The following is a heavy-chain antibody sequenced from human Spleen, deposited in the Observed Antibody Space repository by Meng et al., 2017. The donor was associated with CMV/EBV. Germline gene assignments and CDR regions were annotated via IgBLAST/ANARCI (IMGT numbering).Heavy chain of an antibody. CDR3: ARAIFEVAHKGGWFDP. V-gene: IGHV1-2*02. Sequence: ASVKVSCKASGYTFTSYDINWVRQATGQGLEWMGRINPNSGGANYAQKFQGRVTMTRDTSISTAYMDLRRLTSDDTAIYYCARAIFEVAHKGGWFDPWGQGTLVTVSS. CDR1: GYTFTSYD. D-gene: IGHD3-3*01. CDR2: INPNSGGA. J-gene: IGHJ5*02.